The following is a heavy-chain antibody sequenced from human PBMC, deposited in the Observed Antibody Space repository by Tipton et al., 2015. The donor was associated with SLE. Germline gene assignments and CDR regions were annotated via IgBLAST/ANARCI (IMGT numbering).Heavy chain of an antibody. J-gene: IGHJ6*02. V-gene: IGHV3-33*01. CDR3: ASLRTDV. CDR1: GFTFSNFG. Sequence: SLRLSCAASGFTFSNFGMHWVRQAPGKGLEWVAVTWYDGSNKYYADSVKGRFTISRDNSKNMLHLQMNSLRAEDTAVYYCASLRTDVWGQGTTVTVSS. CDR2: TWYDGSNK.